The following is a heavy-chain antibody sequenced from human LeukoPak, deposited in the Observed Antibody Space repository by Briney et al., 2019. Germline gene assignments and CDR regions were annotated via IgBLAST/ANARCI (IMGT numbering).Heavy chain of an antibody. CDR1: GYTFTSYY. Sequence: GASVKVSCKASGYTFTSYYMHWVRQAPGQGLEWMGWINPNSGDTNYAQKFQGRVTMTRDTSINTAYMELSRLRSDDTAVYFCARLQFWSGYYSYFDYWGQGTLVTVSS. CDR2: INPNSGDT. CDR3: ARLQFWSGYYSYFDY. V-gene: IGHV1-2*02. D-gene: IGHD3-3*01. J-gene: IGHJ4*02.